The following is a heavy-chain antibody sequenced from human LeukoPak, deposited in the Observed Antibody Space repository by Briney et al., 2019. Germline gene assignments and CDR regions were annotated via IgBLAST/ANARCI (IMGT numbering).Heavy chain of an antibody. V-gene: IGHV3-48*03. J-gene: IGHJ4*02. CDR2: ISSSGTTI. CDR1: GFTFSSYE. CDR3: ARNNYYYESSGYFRHDD. Sequence: GGSLRLSCAASGFTFSSYEMNWVRQAPGKGLEWVSYISSSGTTIYYVDSVKGRFAISRDNAKNSLYLQMNSLRAEDTAVYYCARNNYYYESSGYFRHDDWGQGTLVTVSS. D-gene: IGHD3-22*01.